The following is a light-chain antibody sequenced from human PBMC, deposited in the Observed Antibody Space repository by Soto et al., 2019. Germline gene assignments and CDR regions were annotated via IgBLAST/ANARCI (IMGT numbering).Light chain of an antibody. CDR1: QSISSW. V-gene: IGKV1-5*03. CDR3: QQYNSFVYT. CDR2: KAS. Sequence: DIQMTQSPSTLSASVGDRVTITCRASQSISSWLAWYQQKPGKAPKLLISKASSLESGVPSRFSGSGSGTEVTLTISSLQPDDFATYYCQQYNSFVYTFGQGTKLEIK. J-gene: IGKJ2*01.